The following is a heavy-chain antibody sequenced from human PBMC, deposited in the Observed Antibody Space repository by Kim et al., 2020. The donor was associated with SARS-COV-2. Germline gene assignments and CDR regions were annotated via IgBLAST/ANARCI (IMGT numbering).Heavy chain of an antibody. CDR1: GGTFSSYA. Sequence: SVKVSCKASGGTFSSYAISWVRQAPGQGLEWMGGIIPIFGTANYAQKFQGRVTITADESTSTAYMELSSLRSEDTAVYYCARTEYPTHGIAVAGTGRGYYGMDVWGQGTTVTVSS. V-gene: IGHV1-69*13. D-gene: IGHD6-19*01. J-gene: IGHJ6*02. CDR3: ARTEYPTHGIAVAGTGRGYYGMDV. CDR2: IIPIFGTA.